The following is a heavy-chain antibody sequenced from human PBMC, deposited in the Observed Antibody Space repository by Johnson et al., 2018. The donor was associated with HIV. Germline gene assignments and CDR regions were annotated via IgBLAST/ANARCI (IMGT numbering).Heavy chain of an antibody. V-gene: IGHV3-23*04. CDR3: AKHLSTLVDAFDI. J-gene: IGHJ3*02. CDR1: GFTFSTYA. Sequence: VQLVESGGVVVQPGGSLRLSCAASGFTFSTYAMSWVRQAPGKGPAWVSALTPSGGGAYYADSVTGRFTISRDNSKNTLYLQLNSLRAEDTAVFYCAKHLSTLVDAFDIWGQGTMVTVSS. CDR2: LTPSGGGA. D-gene: IGHD3-16*01.